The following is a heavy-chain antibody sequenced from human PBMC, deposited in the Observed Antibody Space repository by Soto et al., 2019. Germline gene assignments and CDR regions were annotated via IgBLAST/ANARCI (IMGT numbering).Heavy chain of an antibody. J-gene: IGHJ4*02. V-gene: IGHV1-24*01. CDR3: ATKKTRGYSYGYTY. CDR2: FDPEDGET. CDR1: GYTLTELS. Sequence: QVQLVQSGADMKKPGASVKVSCKVSGYTLTELSMHWVRQAPGKGLEWMGGFDPEDGETIYAQKFQGRVTMTEYTSTATAYMELRSLRSEATAVYYCATKKTRGYSYGYTYWGQGTLVTVSS. D-gene: IGHD5-18*01.